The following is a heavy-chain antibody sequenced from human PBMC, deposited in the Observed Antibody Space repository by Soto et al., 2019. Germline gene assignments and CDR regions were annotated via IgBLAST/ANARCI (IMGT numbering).Heavy chain of an antibody. V-gene: IGHV4-4*07. CDR1: GGSISSYY. J-gene: IGHJ3*02. Sequence: PSETLSLTCTVSGGSISSYYWSWIRQPAGKGLEWIGRIYTSGSTNYNPSLKSRVTMSVDTSKNQFSLKLSSVTAADTAVYYCAREGAASSASAFDIWGQGTMVTVSS. CDR2: IYTSGST. CDR3: AREGAASSASAFDI. D-gene: IGHD2-2*01.